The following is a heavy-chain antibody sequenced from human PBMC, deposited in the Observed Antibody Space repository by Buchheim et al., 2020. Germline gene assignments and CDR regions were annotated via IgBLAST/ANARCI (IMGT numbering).Heavy chain of an antibody. D-gene: IGHD3-10*01. V-gene: IGHV4-39*07. CDR2: IYYSGST. CDR3: ARVTRITMVRGVTHYYYYYGMDV. CDR1: GGSISSSSYY. J-gene: IGHJ6*02. Sequence: QLQLQESGPGLVKPSETPSLTCTVSGGSISSSSYYWGWIRQPPGKGLEWIGSIYYSGSTYYNPSLKSRVTISVDTSKNQFSLKLSSVTAADTAVYYCARVTRITMVRGVTHYYYYYGMDVWGQGTT.